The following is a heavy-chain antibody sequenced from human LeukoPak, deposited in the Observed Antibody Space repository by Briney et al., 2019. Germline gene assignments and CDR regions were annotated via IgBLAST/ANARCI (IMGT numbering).Heavy chain of an antibody. V-gene: IGHV4-39*07. J-gene: IGHJ3*02. CDR1: GGSISSSSYY. Sequence: SETLSLTCTVSGGSISSSSYYWGCIRQPPGKGLERIGSIYYSGSTYYNPSLKSRVTISVDTSKNQFSLKLSSVTAADTAVYYCARRKEQNYYASSGYYDDAFDIWGQGTMVTVSS. CDR2: IYYSGST. D-gene: IGHD3-22*01. CDR3: ARRKEQNYYASSGYYDDAFDI.